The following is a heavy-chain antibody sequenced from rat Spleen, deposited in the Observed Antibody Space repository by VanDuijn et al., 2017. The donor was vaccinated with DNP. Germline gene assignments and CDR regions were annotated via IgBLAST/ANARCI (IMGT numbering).Heavy chain of an antibody. CDR3: VSGGPGINQGNWFAY. CDR1: GITFSDHN. Sequence: EVQLVESGGGLVQPGRSLKLSCAVSGITFSDHNMAWVRQAPTKGLEWVASISDSGGFTCYRDSVKGRFTISRDNAKSTLYLQMNNLRSEDTAMYYCVSGGPGINQGNWFAYWGQGTLVTVSS. J-gene: IGHJ3*01. V-gene: IGHV5-25*01. CDR2: ISDSGGFT. D-gene: IGHD1-4*01.